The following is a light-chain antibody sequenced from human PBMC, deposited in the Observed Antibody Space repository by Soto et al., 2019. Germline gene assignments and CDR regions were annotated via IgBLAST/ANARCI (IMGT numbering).Light chain of an antibody. V-gene: IGKV1-5*03. J-gene: IGKJ1*01. CDR1: RSISSW. CDR2: EAS. CDR3: QQYNTYPWT. Sequence: DIQMTQSPSTLSASVGDRVTITCRASRSISSWLAWYQQKPGIAPNLLIYEASTLESGVPSRFSRSASGTEFTLTVSSLQPDDFATYYCQQYNTYPWTCGQGTKVEIK.